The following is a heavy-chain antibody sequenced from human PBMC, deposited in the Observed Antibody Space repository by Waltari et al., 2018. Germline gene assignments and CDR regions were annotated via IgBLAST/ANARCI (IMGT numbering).Heavy chain of an antibody. CDR3: ARLRSVSSSWYFDF. Sequence: EVQLVQSGAEVKKPGESLKISCKGSGYTFPSYWIARVPQMPGKGLDWMGIIYPGDSDTRYNPSFQDQVTISADKSVSTAYLQWSNLKASDNAMFYCARLRSVSSSWYFDFWGQGTLVIVGS. V-gene: IGHV5-51*01. J-gene: IGHJ4*02. CDR2: IYPGDSDT. D-gene: IGHD6-13*01. CDR1: GYTFPSYW.